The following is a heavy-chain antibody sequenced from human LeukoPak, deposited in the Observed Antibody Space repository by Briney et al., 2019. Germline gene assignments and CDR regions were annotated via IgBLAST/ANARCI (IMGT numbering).Heavy chain of an antibody. V-gene: IGHV5-10-1*01. CDR1: GYSFTSYW. CDR2: IDPSDSYT. Sequence: GESLRISCKGSGYSFTSYWISWVRQMPGKGLEWMGRIDPSDSYTNYSPSFQGHVTISADKSISTAYLQWSCLKASDTAMYYCARHRYRSGGSCYRDWFDPWGQGTLVTVSS. CDR3: ARHRYRSGGSCYRDWFDP. D-gene: IGHD2-15*01. J-gene: IGHJ5*02.